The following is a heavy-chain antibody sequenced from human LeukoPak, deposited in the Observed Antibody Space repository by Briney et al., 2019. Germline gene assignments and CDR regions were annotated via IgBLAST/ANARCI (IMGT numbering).Heavy chain of an antibody. V-gene: IGHV4-39*01. Sequence: SETLSLTCSVSGVFVNTGRYYWAWIRQPPGKGLGWLGNVYHSGNTDYNPSLMSRAVISLDASKNAVSLMLRSVTASDTATYYCATTDLGYCSSSRCPEDAFDIWGHGTLVTVSS. CDR2: VYHSGNT. J-gene: IGHJ3*02. CDR3: ATTDLGYCSSSRCPEDAFDI. CDR1: GVFVNTGRYY. D-gene: IGHD2-2*01.